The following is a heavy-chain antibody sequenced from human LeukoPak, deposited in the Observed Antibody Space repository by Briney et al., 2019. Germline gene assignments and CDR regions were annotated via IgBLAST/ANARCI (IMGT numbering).Heavy chain of an antibody. CDR2: VNRDGSET. CDR1: GFALSSHW. D-gene: IGHD2-8*01. Sequence: PGGSLRLSCAASGFALSSHWMTWVRQVPGRGPEWVANVNRDGSETYYLDSVKGRFTISKDNAKNSLYLQMNSLRAEDTALYHCARNNAMDAWGQGTTVIVSS. V-gene: IGHV3-7*03. CDR3: ARNNAMDA. J-gene: IGHJ6*02.